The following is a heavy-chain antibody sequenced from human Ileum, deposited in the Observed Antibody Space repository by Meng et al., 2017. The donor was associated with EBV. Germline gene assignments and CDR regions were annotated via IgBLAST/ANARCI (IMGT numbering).Heavy chain of an antibody. V-gene: IGHV4-4*02. Sequence: QGRLQESGPGLVKPSGAVCLPWAVSGASISSNNWWSWVRQPPGKGLEWIGEIYHSGSTNYNPSFKSRFTMSVDKSKNQISLNLSSVTAADTAVYYCASGRDYAWHSWGRGTLVTVSS. CDR3: ASGRDYAWHS. D-gene: IGHD4-17*01. J-gene: IGHJ4*02. CDR2: IYHSGST. CDR1: GASISSNNW.